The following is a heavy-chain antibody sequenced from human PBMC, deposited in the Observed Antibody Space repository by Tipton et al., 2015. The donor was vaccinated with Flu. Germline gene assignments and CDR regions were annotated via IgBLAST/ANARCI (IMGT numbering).Heavy chain of an antibody. D-gene: IGHD3-16*01. J-gene: IGHJ4*02. V-gene: IGHV3-9*01. CDR3: AKDTRGGDYVWGGIAY. Sequence: SLRLSCAASGFTFDDYAMHWVRQAPGKGLEWVSGISWNSGSIGYADSVKGRFTISRDNAKNSLYLQMNSLRAEDTASYYCAKDTRGGDYVWGGIAYWGQGTLVTVSS. CDR2: ISWNSGSI. CDR1: GFTFDDYA.